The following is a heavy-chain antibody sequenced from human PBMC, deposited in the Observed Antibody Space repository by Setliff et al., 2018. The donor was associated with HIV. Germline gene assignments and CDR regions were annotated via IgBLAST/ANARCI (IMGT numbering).Heavy chain of an antibody. CDR3: ARLRWLQLGGYYGMDV. V-gene: IGHV4-38-2*01. D-gene: IGHD5-12*01. CDR2: LYHSGST. Sequence: PSETLSLTCAVSGYSISSGYYWGWIRQPPGKGLEWIGSLYHSGSTYYNPSLKSRVTISVDTSKNQFSLKLSSVTAADTAVYYCARLRWLQLGGYYGMDVWGQGTTVTDSS. CDR1: GYSISSGYY. J-gene: IGHJ6*02.